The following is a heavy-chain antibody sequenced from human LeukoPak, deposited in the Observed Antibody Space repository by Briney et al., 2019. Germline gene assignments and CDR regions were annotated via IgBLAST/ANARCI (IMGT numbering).Heavy chain of an antibody. CDR2: INHSGST. D-gene: IGHD2-15*01. J-gene: IGHJ5*02. V-gene: IGHV4-39*07. Sequence: PSETLSLTCTVSGGSISSSSYYWGWIRQPPGKGLEWIGEINHSGSTNYNPSLKSRVTISVDTSKNQFSLKLSSVTAADTAVYYCASRIFPLRRFDPWGQGTLVTVSS. CDR1: GGSISSSSYY. CDR3: ASRIFPLRRFDP.